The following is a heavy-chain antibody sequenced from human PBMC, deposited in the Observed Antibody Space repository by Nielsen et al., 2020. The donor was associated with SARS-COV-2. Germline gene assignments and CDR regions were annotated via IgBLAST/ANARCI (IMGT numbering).Heavy chain of an antibody. CDR2: IIPIFGTA. Sequence: WVRQAPGQGLEWMGGIIPIFGTANYAQKFQGRVTITADESTSTAYMELSSLRSEDTAVYYCARKWRGYSYGKYYYYMDVWGKGTTVTVSS. V-gene: IGHV1-69*01. J-gene: IGHJ6*03. CDR3: ARKWRGYSYGKYYYYMDV. D-gene: IGHD5-18*01.